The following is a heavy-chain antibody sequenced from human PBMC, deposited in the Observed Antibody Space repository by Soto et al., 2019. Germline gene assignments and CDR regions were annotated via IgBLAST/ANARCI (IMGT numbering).Heavy chain of an antibody. CDR1: GGSISNYY. Sequence: SETLSLTCTVPGGSISNYYWSWFRQTPGKGLEWIGYVHDSWGSNYNPSLKSRVAISLDTSKSQFSLKLTSVTATDTAVYYCARQGFGELHGLVDVWGQGTTVTVSS. D-gene: IGHD3-10*01. CDR3: ARQGFGELHGLVDV. CDR2: VHDSWGS. J-gene: IGHJ6*02. V-gene: IGHV4-59*08.